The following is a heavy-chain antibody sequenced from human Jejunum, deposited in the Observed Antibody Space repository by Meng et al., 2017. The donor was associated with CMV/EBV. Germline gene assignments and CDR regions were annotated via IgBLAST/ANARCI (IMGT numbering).Heavy chain of an antibody. J-gene: IGHJ4*02. CDR1: GFTVNVND. Sequence: AAAGFTVNVNDMTWVRQAQGKGLEWVSSIYGSGPTYYADSVQGRFTISRDNSKNTVYLQMNSLRADDTAVYFCARAPTARRHYFDYWGQGTLVTVSS. CDR2: IYGSGPT. V-gene: IGHV3-53*01. CDR3: ARAPTARRHYFDY.